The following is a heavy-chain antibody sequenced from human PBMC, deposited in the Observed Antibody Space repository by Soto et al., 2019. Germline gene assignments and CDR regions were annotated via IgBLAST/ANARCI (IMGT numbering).Heavy chain of an antibody. J-gene: IGHJ6*02. CDR1: GFTFSSYA. CDR2: ISTSGGST. D-gene: IGHD3-16*02. Sequence: EVQLLESGGGLVQPGGSLRLSCAASGFTFSSYAMSWVRQAPGKGLEWDSSISTSGGSTYYADSVKGRFTISRDNSNSTLYLQMNSLRAEDTAVYYCSRSDRYYGMDFWGLWNTVTVSS. CDR3: SRSDRYYGMDF. V-gene: IGHV3-23*01.